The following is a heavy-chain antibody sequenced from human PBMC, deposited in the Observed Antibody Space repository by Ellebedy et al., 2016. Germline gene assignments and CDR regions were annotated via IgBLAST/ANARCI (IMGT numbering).Heavy chain of an antibody. Sequence: GESLKISXTASGLNFNTFFMSWVRQAPGKGLEWVSTISAGSDITRLADSVKGRFTISRDSSKNSVYLRMNNLRVEDTAVYYCRQGHYADLWGQGTLVTVPS. J-gene: IGHJ4*02. V-gene: IGHV3-23*01. CDR2: ISAGSDIT. D-gene: IGHD4-17*01. CDR1: GLNFNTFF. CDR3: RQGHYADL.